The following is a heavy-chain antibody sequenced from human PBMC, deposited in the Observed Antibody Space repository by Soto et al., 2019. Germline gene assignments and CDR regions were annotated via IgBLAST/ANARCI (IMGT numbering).Heavy chain of an antibody. CDR2: IYYSGST. J-gene: IGHJ5*02. V-gene: IGHV4-31*03. CDR1: GGSISSGGYY. D-gene: IGHD2-15*01. Sequence: SETLSLTCTVSGGSISSGGYYWSWIRQHPGKGLEWIGYIYYSGSTYYNPSLKSRVTISVDTSKNQFSLKLSSVTAADTAVYYCARDRHCSGGSCYSGFDPWGQGTLVTVSS. CDR3: ARDRHCSGGSCYSGFDP.